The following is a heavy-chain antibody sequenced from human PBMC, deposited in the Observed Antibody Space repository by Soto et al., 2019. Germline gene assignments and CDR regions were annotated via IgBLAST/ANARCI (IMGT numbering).Heavy chain of an antibody. Sequence: SETLSLTCTVSGGSISSNSYYWDWIRQPPGKGLDWIGSIYHRGSTYYNPSLKSRVAISVDPSTNQFPLTLTSVTAADTAVYYCARRSPLVSGSRFDHWGQGTLDTLS. CDR2: IYHRGST. CDR1: GGSISSNSYY. D-gene: IGHD2-15*01. CDR3: ARRSPLVSGSRFDH. J-gene: IGHJ5*02. V-gene: IGHV4-39*01.